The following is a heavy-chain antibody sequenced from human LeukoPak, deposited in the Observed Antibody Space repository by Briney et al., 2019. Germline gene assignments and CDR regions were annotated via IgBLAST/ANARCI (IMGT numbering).Heavy chain of an antibody. CDR3: AGTSLPAAYYFDY. CDR2: IYYSGST. D-gene: IGHD2-2*01. V-gene: IGHV4-39*01. Sequence: SETLSLTCTVSGGSISSSSYYWGWIRQPPGEGLEWIGSIYYSGSTYYNPSLKSRVTISVDTSKNQFSLKLSSVTAADTAVYYCAGTSLPAAYYFDYWGQGTLVTVSS. J-gene: IGHJ4*02. CDR1: GGSISSSSYY.